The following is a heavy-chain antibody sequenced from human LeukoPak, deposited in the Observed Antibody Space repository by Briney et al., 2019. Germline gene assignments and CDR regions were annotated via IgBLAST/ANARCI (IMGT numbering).Heavy chain of an antibody. CDR2: ISGSRGST. V-gene: IGHV3-23*01. Sequence: PGGSLRLSCAASGFTFNTYAMSWVRQAPGKGLEWVSVISGSRGSTYYADSVKGRFTTSRDNSKNTLFLQMNSLRAEDTAVYYCAKALLSDPRTLDYFDYWGQGTLVTVSS. D-gene: IGHD1-1*01. J-gene: IGHJ4*02. CDR3: AKALLSDPRTLDYFDY. CDR1: GFTFNTYA.